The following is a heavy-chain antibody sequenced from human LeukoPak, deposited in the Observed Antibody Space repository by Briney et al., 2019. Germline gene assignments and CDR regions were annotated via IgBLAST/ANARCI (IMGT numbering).Heavy chain of an antibody. Sequence: SETLSLTCTVSGGSISSSSYYWGWIRQPPGKGLEWIGSIHYTGSTYNNPSLKSRVSISVDTSKKQFSLKLSSVTAADTAVYYCSRGIIVGATWGENDNWFDPWGQGTLVTVSS. CDR2: IHYTGST. J-gene: IGHJ5*02. CDR1: GGSISSSSYY. CDR3: SRGIIVGATWGENDNWFDP. V-gene: IGHV4-39*07. D-gene: IGHD1-26*01.